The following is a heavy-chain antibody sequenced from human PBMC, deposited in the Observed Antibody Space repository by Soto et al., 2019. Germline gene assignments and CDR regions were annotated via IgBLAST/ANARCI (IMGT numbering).Heavy chain of an antibody. CDR1: GFTFSNHG. J-gene: IGHJ4*02. D-gene: IGHD2-15*01. CDR3: AKDPEPDCSGGSCYSGRGYFDY. CDR2: ISYDGSNK. Sequence: PGLSLRLSWAASGFTFSNHGMHWVRQAQGKGLEWVAVISYDGSNKYYADSVKGRFTISRDNSKNTLYLQMNSLRAEDTAVYYCAKDPEPDCSGGSCYSGRGYFDYWGQGTLVTVSS. V-gene: IGHV3-30*18.